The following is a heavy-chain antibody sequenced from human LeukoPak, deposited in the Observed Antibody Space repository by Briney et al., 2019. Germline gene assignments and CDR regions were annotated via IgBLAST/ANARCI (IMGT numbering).Heavy chain of an antibody. CDR3: AKDTSGENYHTTFDY. CDR1: GFTFDDYT. J-gene: IGHJ4*02. D-gene: IGHD3-9*01. V-gene: IGHV3-43*01. CDR2: ISWDGGST. Sequence: SGGSLRLSCAASGFTFDDYTMHWVRQAPGKGLEWVSLISWDGGSTYYADSVKGRFTISRDNAKNSLYLQMNSLRAEDTALYYCAKDTSGENYHTTFDYWGQGTLVTVSS.